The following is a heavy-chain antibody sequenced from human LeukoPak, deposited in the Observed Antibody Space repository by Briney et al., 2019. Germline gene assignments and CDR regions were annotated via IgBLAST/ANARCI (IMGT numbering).Heavy chain of an antibody. D-gene: IGHD3-10*01. J-gene: IGHJ6*03. CDR1: GFTFSSYG. CDR2: IRYDGSKK. V-gene: IGHV3-30*02. Sequence: GGSLRLSCVASGFTFSSYGMQWVRQAPGKGLEWVAFIRYDGSKKYYGDSVKGRFIISRDNYENTLYLQMNSLSTEDTAVYYCAKDSSIWFGDRGYMDVWGKGTTVTISS. CDR3: AKDSSIWFGDRGYMDV.